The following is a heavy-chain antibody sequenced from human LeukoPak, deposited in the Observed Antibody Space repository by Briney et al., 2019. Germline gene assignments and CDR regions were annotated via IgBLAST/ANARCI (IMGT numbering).Heavy chain of an antibody. CDR3: ARPSTYYYDSSGFEPHFDY. CDR2: INPNSGGT. J-gene: IGHJ4*02. D-gene: IGHD3-22*01. V-gene: IGHV1-2*02. CDR1: GYTFTGYY. Sequence: ASVKVSCKASGYTFTGYYMHWVRQAPGQGLEWMGWINPNSGGTNYAQKFQGRVTMTRDTSISTAYMELSRLRSDDTAVYYCARPSTYYYDSSGFEPHFDYWGQGTLVTVSS.